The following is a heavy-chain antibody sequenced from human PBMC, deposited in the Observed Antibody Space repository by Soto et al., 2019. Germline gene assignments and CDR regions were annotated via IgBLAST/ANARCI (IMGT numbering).Heavy chain of an antibody. J-gene: IGHJ6*02. CDR1: GGSISSNSYY. CDR2: MYNTGST. V-gene: IGHV4-61*01. Sequence: SETLSLTCTVSGGSISSNSYYWGWIRQPPGKGLEWIGYMYNTGSTIYNPSLKSRVTISVDTSKNQFSLKLNSVTAADTAVYYCARDLWGYCGADCYPLDVWGQGTTVTVSS. CDR3: ARDLWGYCGADCYPLDV. D-gene: IGHD2-21*02.